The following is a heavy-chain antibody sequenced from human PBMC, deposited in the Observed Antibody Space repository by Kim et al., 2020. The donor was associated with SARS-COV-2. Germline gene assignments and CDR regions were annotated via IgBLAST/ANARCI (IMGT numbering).Heavy chain of an antibody. CDR3: ARADYYGSGKAFDI. CDR2: INHSGST. Sequence: SETLSLTCAVYGGSFSGYYWSWIRQPPGKGLEWIGEINHSGSTNYNPSLKSRVTISVDTSKNQFSLKLSSVTAADTAVYYCARADYYGSGKAFDIWGQGKMVTVSS. V-gene: IGHV4-34*01. CDR1: GGSFSGYY. D-gene: IGHD3-10*01. J-gene: IGHJ3*02.